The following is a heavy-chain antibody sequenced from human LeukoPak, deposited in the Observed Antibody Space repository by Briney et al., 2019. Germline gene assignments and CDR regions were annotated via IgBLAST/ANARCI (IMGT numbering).Heavy chain of an antibody. D-gene: IGHD3-3*01. J-gene: IGHJ3*02. Sequence: SETLSLTCTVSGDSISSYYWSWIRQPPGKGLEWIGYIYYSGSTYYNPSLKSRVTISVNTSKNQFSLKLSSVTAADTAVYYCARDTIHDAFDIWGQGTMVTVSS. CDR2: IYYSGST. CDR3: ARDTIHDAFDI. CDR1: GDSISSYY. V-gene: IGHV4-59*12.